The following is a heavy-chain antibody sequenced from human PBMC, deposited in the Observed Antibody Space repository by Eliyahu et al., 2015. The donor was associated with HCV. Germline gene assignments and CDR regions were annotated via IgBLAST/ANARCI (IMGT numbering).Heavy chain of an antibody. CDR1: GGPITTYY. Sequence: QVQLQESGPGLVKPSETLSLTCTVXGGPITTYYWSWIRQPPGKGLEWIGXNHXSGSTNYNPSLKSRVTISLDTSKNQFSLNLTSVTAADTAVYYCASGGGGIAVAGTGGWFDPWGQGTLVTVSS. J-gene: IGHJ5*02. V-gene: IGHV4-59*01. CDR3: ASGGGGIAVAGTGGWFDP. CDR2: NHXSGST. D-gene: IGHD6-19*01.